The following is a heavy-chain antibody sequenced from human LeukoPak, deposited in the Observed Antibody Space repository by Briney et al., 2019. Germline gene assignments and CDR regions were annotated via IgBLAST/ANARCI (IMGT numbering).Heavy chain of an antibody. CDR2: ISSSSSYI. Sequence: PGGSLRLSCAASGFTFSSYSMNWVRQAPGKGLEWVSSISSSSSYIYYADSVKGRFTISRDNAKNSLYLQMNSLRAEDTAVYYCARGSGRNDAAYYYYYMDVWGKGTTVTVSS. J-gene: IGHJ6*03. V-gene: IGHV3-21*01. CDR3: ARGSGRNDAAYYYYYMDV. D-gene: IGHD1-1*01. CDR1: GFTFSSYS.